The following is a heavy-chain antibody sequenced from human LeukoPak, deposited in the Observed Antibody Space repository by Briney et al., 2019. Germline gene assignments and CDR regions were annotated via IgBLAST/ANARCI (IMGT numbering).Heavy chain of an antibody. Sequence: GGPLRPSVAAPGFAFNNYAMTWVRKVQGKGLRGVPNINVNGGERNYEDSVKVRVTISRDNDKTTLFLQMDSRRVEDTAVYYCAKTQWKVGATDYFDYWGQGILVTVSS. CDR2: INVNGGER. V-gene: IGHV3-23*01. CDR1: GFAFNNYA. D-gene: IGHD1-26*01. J-gene: IGHJ4*02. CDR3: AKTQWKVGATDYFDY.